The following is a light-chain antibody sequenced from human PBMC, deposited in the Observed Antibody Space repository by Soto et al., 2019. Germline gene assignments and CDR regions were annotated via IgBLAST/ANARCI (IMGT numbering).Light chain of an antibody. Sequence: QSVLAQPASVAGSPGQSITISCTGTSSDVGGYNYVYWYQQHPGKAPKLMIYDVSNRRSGVSNRFSGSKSGNTASLTISGLPAEDEADYYCSSYTSSSTPFVFGTGTKVTVL. J-gene: IGLJ1*01. CDR1: SSDVGGYNY. CDR3: SSYTSSSTPFV. CDR2: DVS. V-gene: IGLV2-14*01.